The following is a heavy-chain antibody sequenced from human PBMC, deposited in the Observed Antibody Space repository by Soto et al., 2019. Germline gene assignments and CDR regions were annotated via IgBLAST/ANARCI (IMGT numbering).Heavy chain of an antibody. V-gene: IGHV3-23*01. Sequence: GGSLRLSCGASGFTFSSYAMSWVRQAPGKGLEWVSAISGSGGSTYYADSVKGRFTISRDNSKNTLYLQMNSLRAEDTAVYYCAKANSYGYNYFDYWGQGTLVTVSS. D-gene: IGHD5-18*01. CDR1: GFTFSSYA. CDR2: ISGSGGST. CDR3: AKANSYGYNYFDY. J-gene: IGHJ4*02.